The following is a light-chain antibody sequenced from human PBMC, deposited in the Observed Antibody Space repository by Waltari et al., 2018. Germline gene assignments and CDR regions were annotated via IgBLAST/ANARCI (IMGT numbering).Light chain of an antibody. V-gene: IGKV2-28*01. Sequence: DIVMTQSPLYLPVTPGEPASIPCRSSQSLLHSNGYNYLDCYLQKPWQSPQLLIYLGSNRASGVPDRFSGSGSGTDFTLKISRVEAEDVGVYYCMQALQTPLTFGGGTKVEIK. J-gene: IGKJ4*01. CDR3: MQALQTPLT. CDR2: LGS. CDR1: QSLLHSNGYNY.